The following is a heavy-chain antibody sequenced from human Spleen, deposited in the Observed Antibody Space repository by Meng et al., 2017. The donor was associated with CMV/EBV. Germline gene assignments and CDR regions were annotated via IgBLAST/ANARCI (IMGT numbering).Heavy chain of an antibody. CDR2: ISGYNGNT. V-gene: IGHV1-18*01. J-gene: IGHJ5*02. CDR1: GYTFTSYG. CDR3: ARGRDTWNYTGDRLDP. D-gene: IGHD1-7*01. Sequence: ASVKVSCKASGYTFTSYGIVWVRQAPGQGPEWMGWISGYNGNTNYAQKFQGRVTMTTDTPTSTAYMELTSLRSEDTAVYYCARGRDTWNYTGDRLDPWGQGTLVTVSS.